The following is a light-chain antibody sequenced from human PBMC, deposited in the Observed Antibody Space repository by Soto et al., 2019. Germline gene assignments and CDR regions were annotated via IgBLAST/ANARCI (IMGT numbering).Light chain of an antibody. Sequence: EIVLTQSPATLSLSPGERATLSCRASQSVSSYLAWYHQKPGQAPRLLIYDASNSATGIPARFSGSGSGTDFTLTISSLEPEDVAVYYCQQRSNWPPLYTFGQGTKLEIK. J-gene: IGKJ2*01. V-gene: IGKV3-11*01. CDR1: QSVSSY. CDR3: QQRSNWPPLYT. CDR2: DAS.